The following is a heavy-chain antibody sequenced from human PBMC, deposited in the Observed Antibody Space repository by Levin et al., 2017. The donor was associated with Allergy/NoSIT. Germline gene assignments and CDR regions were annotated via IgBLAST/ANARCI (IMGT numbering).Heavy chain of an antibody. J-gene: IGHJ4*02. D-gene: IGHD2-15*01. CDR1: GFTLSGYS. CDR2: ISSSSNYI. V-gene: IGHV3-21*01. Sequence: GGSLRLSCAASGFTLSGYSMNWVRQAPGKGLEWVSSISSSSNYIYYADSLKGRFTISRDNDKNSLHLQMESLRAEDTAVYYCARDKVGYCSGGRCFSVAAFDCWGQRTPVAAS. CDR3: ARDKVGYCSGGRCFSVAAFDC.